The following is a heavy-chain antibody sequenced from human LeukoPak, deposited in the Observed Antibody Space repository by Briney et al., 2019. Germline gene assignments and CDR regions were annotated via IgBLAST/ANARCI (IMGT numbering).Heavy chain of an antibody. J-gene: IGHJ6*03. CDR3: ARLVAARPDYYYYYYMDV. CDR1: GYTFTSYG. V-gene: IGHV1-18*01. CDR2: ISAYNGNT. Sequence: ASVKASCKASGYTFTSYGISWVRQAPGQGLEWMGWISAYNGNTNYAQKLQGRVTMTTDTSTSTAYMELRSLRSDDTAVYYCARLVAARPDYYYYYYMDVWGKGTTVTVSS. D-gene: IGHD6-6*01.